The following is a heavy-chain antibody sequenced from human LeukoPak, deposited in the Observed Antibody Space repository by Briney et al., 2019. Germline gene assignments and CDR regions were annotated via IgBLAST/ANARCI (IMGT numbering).Heavy chain of an antibody. Sequence: SETLSLTCTVSGGSISTYYWSWIRQPPGKGLEWIGYIHNSGSTNYNPSLKSRVPISVDTSDNHFSLKLSSVTAPDTAVYYCARQGDYVGNWFDPWGQGTLVTVSP. V-gene: IGHV4-59*08. D-gene: IGHD4-23*01. CDR1: GGSISTYY. CDR2: IHNSGST. CDR3: ARQGDYVGNWFDP. J-gene: IGHJ5*02.